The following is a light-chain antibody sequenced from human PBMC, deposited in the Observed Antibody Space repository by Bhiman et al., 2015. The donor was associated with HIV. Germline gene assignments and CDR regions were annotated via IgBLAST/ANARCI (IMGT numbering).Light chain of an antibody. Sequence: QSALTQPPSASGSPGQSVTISCTGTSSDVGGYNYVSWYQQHPGKAPKLMIYEVSKRPSGVPDRFSGSKSGNTASLTVSGLQTEDEADYYCSSYRSSSPSVVFGGGTRLTVL. CDR2: EVS. CDR1: SSDVGGYNY. CDR3: SSYRSSSPSVV. J-gene: IGLJ2*01. V-gene: IGLV2-8*01.